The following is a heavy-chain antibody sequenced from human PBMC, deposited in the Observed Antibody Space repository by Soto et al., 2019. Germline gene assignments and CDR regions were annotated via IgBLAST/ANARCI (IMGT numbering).Heavy chain of an antibody. CDR2: LYTGTDT. V-gene: IGHV3-53*01. Sequence: GRSLRLSCAASGFTVSSTYLTWVRQAPGKGLEWVAILYTGTDTVYADSVKGRFTISRDSSKNTFYLQMNSLRAEDTAMYFCATSSYTGTYSGRLLDYWGQGSLVTV. D-gene: IGHD1-26*01. J-gene: IGHJ4*02. CDR1: GFTVSSTY. CDR3: ATSSYTGTYSGRLLDY.